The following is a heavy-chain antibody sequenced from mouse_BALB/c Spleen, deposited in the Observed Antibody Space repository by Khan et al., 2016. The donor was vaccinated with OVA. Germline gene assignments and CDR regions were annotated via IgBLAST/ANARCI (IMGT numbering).Heavy chain of an antibody. CDR3: ARLAYYYDSEGFAY. CDR1: GFTFSTYG. J-gene: IGHJ3*01. Sequence: EVELVESGGDLVKPGGSLKLSCAASGFTFSTYGMSWVRQTPDKRLEWVATISTGGSYTYYPDSVKGRFTISRDNAKYTLYLQMSSLKSEDTAMFYCARLAYYYDSEGFAYWGQGTLVTVSA. D-gene: IGHD1-1*01. CDR2: ISTGGSYT. V-gene: IGHV5-6*01.